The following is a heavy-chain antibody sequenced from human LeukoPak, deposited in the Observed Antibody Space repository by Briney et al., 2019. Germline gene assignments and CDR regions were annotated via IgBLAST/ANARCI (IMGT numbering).Heavy chain of an antibody. CDR1: GFTFSSYS. V-gene: IGHV3-21*01. CDR2: TSSSSSYI. CDR3: ARGQKYGDPPDY. D-gene: IGHD4-17*01. J-gene: IGHJ4*02. Sequence: PGGSLRLSCAASGFTFSSYSMNWVRQAPGKGLEWVSSTSSSSSYIYYADSVKGRFTISRDNAKNSLYLQMNSLRAEDTAVYYCARGQKYGDPPDYWGQGTLVTVSS.